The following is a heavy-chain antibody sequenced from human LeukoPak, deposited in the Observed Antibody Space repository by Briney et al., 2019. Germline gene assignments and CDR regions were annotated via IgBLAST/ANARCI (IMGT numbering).Heavy chain of an antibody. CDR1: GYTFTDYY. CDR2: INCNNGGT. J-gene: IGHJ4*02. V-gene: IGHV1-2*02. D-gene: IGHD1-26*01. CDR3: ARYKGGSNNLDY. Sequence: ASVKVSCRASGYTFTDYYIFWVRQAPGQGLEWMRWINCNNGGTQYAEKFQGRVTMTRDTSITTAYMELSSLRSDDTAIYYCARYKGGSNNLDYWGQGTLVTVSS.